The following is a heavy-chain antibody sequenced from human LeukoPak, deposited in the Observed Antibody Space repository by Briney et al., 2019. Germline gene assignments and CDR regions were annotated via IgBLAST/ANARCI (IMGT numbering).Heavy chain of an antibody. D-gene: IGHD3-22*01. CDR2: IYYSGST. CDR1: GGSISSYY. V-gene: IGHV4-59*01. CDR3: ARELRYYDSSGYYRGNYFDY. J-gene: IGHJ4*02. Sequence: PSETLSLTCTVSGGSISSYYWSWIRQPPGKGLEWIGYIYYSGSTNYNPSLKSRVTISVDTSKNQFSLKLSSVTAADTAVYYCARELRYYDSSGYYRGNYFDYWGQGTLVTVSS.